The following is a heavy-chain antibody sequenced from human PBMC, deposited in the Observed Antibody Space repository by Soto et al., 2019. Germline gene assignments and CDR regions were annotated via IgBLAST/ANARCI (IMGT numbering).Heavy chain of an antibody. CDR3: ARGRSIAAAGAPYYYYYYYRDV. CDR1: GYTFTSYD. D-gene: IGHD6-13*01. J-gene: IGHJ6*03. V-gene: IGHV1-8*01. Sequence: QVQLVQSGAEVKKPGASVKVSCKASGYTFTSYDINWVRQATGQGLEWMGWMNPNSGNTGYAQKFQGRVTMTRNTSIRTAYMELSSLRSEDTAVYYCARGRSIAAAGAPYYYYYYYRDVGGKGTTVTVSS. CDR2: MNPNSGNT.